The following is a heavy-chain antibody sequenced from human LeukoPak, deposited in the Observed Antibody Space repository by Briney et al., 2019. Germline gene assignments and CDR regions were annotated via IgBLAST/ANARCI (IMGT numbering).Heavy chain of an antibody. V-gene: IGHV3-13*04. CDR2: IGTAGDT. CDR1: GFTFSSYD. CDR3: ARANSSSWKDGAFDI. D-gene: IGHD6-13*01. Sequence: GGSLRLSCAASGFTFSSYDMHWVRQATGKGLEWVSAIGTAGDTSYPGSVKGRFTISRENAKNPLYLQMNSLRARDTAVYYCARANSSSWKDGAFDIWGQGTMVTVSS. J-gene: IGHJ3*02.